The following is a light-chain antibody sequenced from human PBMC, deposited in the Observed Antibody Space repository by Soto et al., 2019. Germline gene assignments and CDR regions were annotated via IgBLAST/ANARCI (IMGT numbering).Light chain of an antibody. V-gene: IGLV2-14*01. CDR2: DVS. CDR1: SSDVGGYNY. CDR3: SSYTSSSTLYV. J-gene: IGLJ1*01. Sequence: QSALPQPASVSVSPGQSITIFCTGTSSDVGGYNYVSWYQQHPGKAPKLMIYDVSNRPSGVSNRFSGSKSGNTASLTISGLQAEDEADYYCSSYTSSSTLYVFGTGTKVTVL.